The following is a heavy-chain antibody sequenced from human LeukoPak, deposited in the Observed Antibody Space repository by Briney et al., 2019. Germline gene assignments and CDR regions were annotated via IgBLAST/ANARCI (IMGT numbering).Heavy chain of an antibody. V-gene: IGHV4-38-2*02. CDR3: ARRGGIIRGVASYYYMDV. D-gene: IGHD3-10*01. J-gene: IGHJ6*03. Sequence: PSETLSLTCTVSGNSISSGYYWGWIRQPPGKGLEWIGSIYYSGSTYYNPSLKSRVTISVDTSKNQFSLKLSSVTAADTAAYYCARRGGIIRGVASYYYMDVWGKGTTVTISS. CDR1: GNSISSGYY. CDR2: IYYSGST.